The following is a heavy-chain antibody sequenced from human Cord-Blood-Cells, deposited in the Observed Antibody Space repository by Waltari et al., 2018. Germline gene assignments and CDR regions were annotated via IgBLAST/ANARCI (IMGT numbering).Heavy chain of an antibody. J-gene: IGHJ3*02. CDR2: TYYRSKWYN. CDR3: ARDGYSYGAFDI. Sequence: QVQLQQSGPGLLRPCQTPSRTFAISGDRVPRTIFVWNWFRQSPTRGFEWLGRTYYRSKWYNDYAVSVKSRITINPDTSKNQFSLQLNSVTPEDTAVYYCARDGYSYGAFDIWGQGTMVTVSS. D-gene: IGHD5-18*01. CDR1: GDRVPRTIFV. V-gene: IGHV6-1*01.